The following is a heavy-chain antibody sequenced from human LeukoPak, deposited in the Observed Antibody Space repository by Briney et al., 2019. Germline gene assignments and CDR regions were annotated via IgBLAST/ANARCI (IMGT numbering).Heavy chain of an antibody. CDR1: GGSISSYY. CDR3: ARASGSNYDFWSGYYAYYYYYMDV. CDR2: IYTSGST. V-gene: IGHV4-4*07. Sequence: SETLSLTCTVSGGSISSYYWSWIRQPAGKGLEWIGRIYTSGSTNYNPSLKSRVTISVDTSKNQFSLKLSSVTAADTAVYYCARASGSNYDFWSGYYAYYYYYMDVWGKGTTVTVSS. D-gene: IGHD3-3*01. J-gene: IGHJ6*03.